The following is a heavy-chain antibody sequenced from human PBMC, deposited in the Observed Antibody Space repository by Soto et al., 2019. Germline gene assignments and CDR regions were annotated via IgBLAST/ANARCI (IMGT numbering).Heavy chain of an antibody. CDR3: ARARIDY. V-gene: IGHV3-7*03. CDR2: INPEGSEK. CDR1: GFIFSDYW. Sequence: EVQLVESGGGLVQPGGSLRLSCAVSGFIFSDYWMTWVRQAPGKGLEWVANINPEGSEKYYVDSVKGRFTISRDNAKHSLYLQMISRRAEDTALYYCARARIDYWGRGTLITVSS. J-gene: IGHJ4*02.